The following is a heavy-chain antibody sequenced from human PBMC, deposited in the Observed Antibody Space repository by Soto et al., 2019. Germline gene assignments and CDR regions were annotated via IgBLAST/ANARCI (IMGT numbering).Heavy chain of an antibody. V-gene: IGHV3-30-3*01. CDR1: GFTFSSYA. Sequence: QVQLVESGGGVVQPGRSLRLSCAASGFTFSSYAMHWVRQAPGKGLEWVAVISYDGSNKYCADSVKGRFTISRDNSKNTLYLQMNSRSAEDTAVYYCARVPSSSGRAHFGYWGQGTLVTVSS. CDR2: ISYDGSNK. J-gene: IGHJ4*02. D-gene: IGHD2-15*01. CDR3: ARVPSSSGRAHFGY.